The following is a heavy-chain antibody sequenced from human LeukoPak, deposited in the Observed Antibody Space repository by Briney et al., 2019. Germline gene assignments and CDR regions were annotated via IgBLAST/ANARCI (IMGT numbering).Heavy chain of an antibody. CDR1: GFTFDNFA. J-gene: IGHJ4*02. V-gene: IGHV3-9*01. Sequence: PGRSLRLSCAASGFTFDNFAMHWVRQAPGKGLEWVSGITWNSRVKTYTPSVKGRFTISRDNAKNSLYLQMNSLRVEDTAVYYCARDYPDGGGGRYFDWLPVFWGQGTLVTVSS. D-gene: IGHD3-9*01. CDR3: ARDYPDGGGGRYFDWLPVF. CDR2: ITWNSRVK.